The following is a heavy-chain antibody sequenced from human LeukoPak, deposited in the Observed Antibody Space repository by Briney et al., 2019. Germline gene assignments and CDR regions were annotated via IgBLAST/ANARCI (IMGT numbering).Heavy chain of an antibody. Sequence: SETLSLTCTVSGGSISSYYWSWIRRPPGKGLEWIGYIYYSGSTNYNPSLKSRVTISVDTSRNQFSLKLSSVTAADTAVYYCARYSSGWYYFDYWGQGTLVTVSS. CDR2: IYYSGST. J-gene: IGHJ4*02. CDR1: GGSISSYY. D-gene: IGHD6-19*01. V-gene: IGHV4-59*01. CDR3: ARYSSGWYYFDY.